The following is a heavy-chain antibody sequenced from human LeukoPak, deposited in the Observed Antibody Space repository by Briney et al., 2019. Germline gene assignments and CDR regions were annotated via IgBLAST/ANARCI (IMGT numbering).Heavy chain of an antibody. J-gene: IGHJ4*02. CDR2: IYPGDSDT. V-gene: IGHV5-51*01. CDR1: GYRVTSYS. D-gene: IGHD3-10*01. Sequence: GESLPISCMGSGYRVTSYSIGCVRQMPGKSVGWGGIIYPGDSDTNYSPSFQGQVTISADKSTSTAYLQWSSLKASDTAMYYCARHYYGSGSYVAIDYWGQGTLVTVSS. CDR3: ARHYYGSGSYVAIDY.